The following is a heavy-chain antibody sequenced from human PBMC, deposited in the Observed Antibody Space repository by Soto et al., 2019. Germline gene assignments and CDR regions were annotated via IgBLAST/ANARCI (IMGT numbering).Heavy chain of an antibody. CDR1: GGTFSSYA. CDR2: IIPIFGTA. CDR3: ARTDIVVVPAALGYYYYYGMDV. J-gene: IGHJ6*02. V-gene: IGHV1-69*01. D-gene: IGHD2-2*01. Sequence: QVQLVQSGAEVKKPGSSVKVSCTASGGTFSSYAISWVRQAPGQGLEWMGGIIPIFGTANYAQKFQGRVTITADESTSTAYMELSSLRSEDSAVYYCARTDIVVVPAALGYYYYYGMDVWGQGTTVTVSS.